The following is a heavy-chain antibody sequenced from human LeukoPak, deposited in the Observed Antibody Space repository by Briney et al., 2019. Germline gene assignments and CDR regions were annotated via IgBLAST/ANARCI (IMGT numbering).Heavy chain of an antibody. J-gene: IGHJ4*02. CDR2: IIPMFGTA. CDR1: GRTFSTYA. Sequence: SVKVSCTASGRTFSTYAISWVRQAPGQALEWMGGIIPMFGTANYAQKFQGRVTITADESTSTAYMELSGLRSGDTAVYYCARDGGNSRRVPVGDFDYWGQGTLVTVSS. CDR3: ARDGGNSRRVPVGDFDY. D-gene: IGHD4-23*01. V-gene: IGHV1-69*13.